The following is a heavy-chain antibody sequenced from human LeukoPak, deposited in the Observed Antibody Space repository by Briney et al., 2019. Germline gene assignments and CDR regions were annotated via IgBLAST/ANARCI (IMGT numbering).Heavy chain of an antibody. D-gene: IGHD6-19*01. CDR3: AKDSSGWPLWYS. CDR1: GFTVSSNY. J-gene: IGHJ4*02. Sequence: GGSLRLSCAVSGFTVSSNYMSWVRQAPGKGLEWVSLIYSGGSTYYADSVKGRFTISRDNSKNTLYLQMNSLRAEDTAVYYCAKDSSGWPLWYSWGQGTLVTVSS. CDR2: IYSGGST. V-gene: IGHV3-53*01.